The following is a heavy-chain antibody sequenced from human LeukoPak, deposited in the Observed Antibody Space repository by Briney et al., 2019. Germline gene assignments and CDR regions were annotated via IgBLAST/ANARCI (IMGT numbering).Heavy chain of an antibody. CDR3: AKDPTSSITMVRGVIH. V-gene: IGHV3-9*01. Sequence: GVSLRLSCAASGFTFDDYARHWLRQAPGKGLEGVSGISWNSGSIGYADSVKGRFTISRDNAKNSLYLQMNSLRAEDTALYYCAKDPTSSITMVRGVIHWGQGTLDTVSS. CDR1: GFTFDDYA. CDR2: ISWNSGSI. J-gene: IGHJ4*02. D-gene: IGHD3-10*01.